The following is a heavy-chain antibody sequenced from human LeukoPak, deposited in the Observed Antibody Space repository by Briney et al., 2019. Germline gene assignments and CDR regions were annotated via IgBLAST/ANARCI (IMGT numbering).Heavy chain of an antibody. CDR3: ASGGYGRLRSFDY. J-gene: IGHJ4*02. V-gene: IGHV3-7*03. Sequence: GGSLRLSCAASGFTFRSHWMSWVRQAPGKGLEWVANINADGSEKFYVDSMKGRFSISRDNAENSVSLQMSRLRAEDTAVYYCASGGYGRLRSFDYWGQGTLVTVSS. D-gene: IGHD1-26*01. CDR2: INADGSEK. CDR1: GFTFRSHW.